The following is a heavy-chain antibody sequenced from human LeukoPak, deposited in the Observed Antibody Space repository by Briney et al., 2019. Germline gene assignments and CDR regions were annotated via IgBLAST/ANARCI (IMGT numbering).Heavy chain of an antibody. CDR3: ANDIVVVPAAYPAFDI. V-gene: IGHV3-30*02. CDR2: IRYDGSNK. J-gene: IGHJ3*02. CDR1: GFTFSSYG. Sequence: GGSLRLSCAASGFTFSSYGMHWVRQAPGKGLEWVAFIRYDGSNKYYADSVKGRFTISRDNSKNTLYLQMNSLRAEDTAVYYCANDIVVVPAAYPAFDIWGQGTMVTVSS. D-gene: IGHD2-2*01.